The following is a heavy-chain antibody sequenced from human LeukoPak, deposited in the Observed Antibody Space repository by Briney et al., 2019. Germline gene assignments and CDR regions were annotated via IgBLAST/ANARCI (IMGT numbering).Heavy chain of an antibody. Sequence: SETLSLTCTVSSGSISSGSYYWSWIRQLSGKGLDWIGSTSYSGTTYYNPSLKSRVTISLDTSKNQFSLKLTSVTAADTAVYYCARHSICFDTWGQGTLVTVSS. J-gene: IGHJ5*02. V-gene: IGHV4-31*03. CDR3: ARHSICFDT. CDR1: SGSISSGSYY. CDR2: TSYSGTT. D-gene: IGHD2-21*01.